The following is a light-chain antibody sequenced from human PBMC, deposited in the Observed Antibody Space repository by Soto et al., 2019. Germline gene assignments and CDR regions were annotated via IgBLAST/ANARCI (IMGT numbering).Light chain of an antibody. CDR1: QSVSSTF. V-gene: IGKV3-20*01. CDR3: QQYGNSPRT. CDR2: GAS. Sequence: EIVLTQSPATLSLSPVEGATLSCMASQSVSSTFLAWYQHKPGRPPRLLIYGASSRATDIPDRFSGGGSGTDFTLTISRLEPEDFAVYYCQQYGNSPRTFGQGTKVDI. J-gene: IGKJ1*01.